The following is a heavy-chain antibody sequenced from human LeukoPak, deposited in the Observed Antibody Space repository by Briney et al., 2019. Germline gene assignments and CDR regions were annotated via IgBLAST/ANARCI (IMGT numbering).Heavy chain of an antibody. Sequence: VASVKVSCKASGYTFTMYYIHWVRQAPGQGLEWMGMINPSDGATTYAQRFQGRVTMTRDMSTTTVYMDLRSLRSEDTAGYFCARDERGGLSLRLRGLFASYYTYYYMDVWGRGTTVTVSS. CDR2: INPSDGAT. D-gene: IGHD3-10*01. J-gene: IGHJ6*03. CDR1: GYTFTMYY. V-gene: IGHV1-46*01. CDR3: ARDERGGLSLRLRGLFASYYTYYYMDV.